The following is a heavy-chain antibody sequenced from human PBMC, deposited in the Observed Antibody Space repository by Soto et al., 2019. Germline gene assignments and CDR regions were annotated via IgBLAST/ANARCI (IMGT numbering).Heavy chain of an antibody. CDR2: ISNSGGST. J-gene: IGHJ4*02. V-gene: IGHV3-23*01. CDR1: GFTFSNYV. Sequence: EVPLLESGGGLVQPGGSLRISCAASGFTFSNYVMSWVRQAPGKGLEWVSSISNSGGSTYYADSVKGRFTISRDNXKNTLYLQMNSLRAEDTAVYYCAKEDVGGYYYSGLWGRGTLVTVSS. D-gene: IGHD1-26*01. CDR3: AKEDVGGYYYSGL.